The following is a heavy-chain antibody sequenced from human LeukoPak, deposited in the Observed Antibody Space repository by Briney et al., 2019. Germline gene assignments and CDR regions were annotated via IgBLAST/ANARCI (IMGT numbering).Heavy chain of an antibody. CDR2: INPNSGGT. Sequence: ASVKVSCKASGYTFTGYYMHWVRQAPGQGLEWMGWINPNSGGTNYAQKFQGRVTMTRDTSISTAYMELSRLRSDDTAVYYCARGLYDILNGLSGVDYWGQGTLVTVSS. V-gene: IGHV1-2*02. D-gene: IGHD3-9*01. J-gene: IGHJ4*02. CDR1: GYTFTGYY. CDR3: ARGLYDILNGLSGVDY.